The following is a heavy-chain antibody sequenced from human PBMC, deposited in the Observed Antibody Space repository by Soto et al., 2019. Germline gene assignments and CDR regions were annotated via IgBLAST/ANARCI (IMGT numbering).Heavy chain of an antibody. D-gene: IGHD2-21*01. CDR2: IYYSGST. J-gene: IGHJ6*02. CDR3: ARHEYDYYYYYGMDV. CDR1: GGSISSYY. Sequence: QVQLQESGPGLVKPSETLSLTCTVSGGSISSYYWSWIRQPPGKGLEWIGYIYYSGSTNYNPSLKSRVTISVDTSKNQFSLKLSSVTAADTAVYYCARHEYDYYYYYGMDVWGQGTTVTVSS. V-gene: IGHV4-59*08.